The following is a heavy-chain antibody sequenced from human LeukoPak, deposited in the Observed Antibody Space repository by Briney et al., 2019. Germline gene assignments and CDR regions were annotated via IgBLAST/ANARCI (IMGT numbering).Heavy chain of an antibody. CDR2: SYYSGST. J-gene: IGHJ3*02. V-gene: IGHV4-59*01. D-gene: IGHD1-26*01. Sequence: SETLSLTCTESGGSISSYYWSFIRQPPGKGLEWIGCSYYSGSTNYNPSLKSRVTISVDTSKNQFSLKLSSVTAADTAVYYCATDDQYMTVGAFDIWGQGTMVTVSS. CDR1: GGSISSYY. CDR3: ATDDQYMTVGAFDI.